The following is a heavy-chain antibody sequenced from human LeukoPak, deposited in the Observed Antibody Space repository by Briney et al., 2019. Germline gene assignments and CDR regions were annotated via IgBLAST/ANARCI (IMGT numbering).Heavy chain of an antibody. CDR1: GGSISSYY. D-gene: IGHD6-13*01. CDR2: IYYSGST. CDR3: ASPGIVAAGTDRGFDY. J-gene: IGHJ4*02. V-gene: IGHV4-59*01. Sequence: SETLSLTCTVSGGSISSYYWSWIRQPPGKGMEWIGFIYYSGSTNYNPSLKSRVTISVDTSKNQFSLRLSSVTAADTAVYYCASPGIVAAGTDRGFDYWGQGTLVTVSS.